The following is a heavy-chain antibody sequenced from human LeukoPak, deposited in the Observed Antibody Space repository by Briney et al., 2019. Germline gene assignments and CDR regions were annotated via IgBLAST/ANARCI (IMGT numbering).Heavy chain of an antibody. Sequence: ASVKVSCKPSGYTLTSYYMHWVRQAPGQGLEWMGVINPSSGSTSYAQRFQGRVAMTGDTSTSTVHMDLSGLISEDTAVYYCARGAAVWHGSSLIDYWGQGTLVTVSS. J-gene: IGHJ4*02. V-gene: IGHV1-46*01. CDR1: GYTLTSYY. CDR2: INPSSGST. CDR3: ARGAAVWHGSSLIDY. D-gene: IGHD6-6*01.